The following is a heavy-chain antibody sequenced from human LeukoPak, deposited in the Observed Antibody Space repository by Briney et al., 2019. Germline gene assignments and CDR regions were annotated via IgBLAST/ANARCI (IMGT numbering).Heavy chain of an antibody. J-gene: IGHJ2*01. D-gene: IGHD1-26*01. Sequence: SQTLSLTCTVSGGSISSGGYYWSWIRQHPGKGLEWIGYIYYSGSAYYNPSLKSRVTISVDTSKNQFSLKLSSVTAADTAVYYCARGSEGATLHWYFDLWGRGTLVTVSS. V-gene: IGHV4-31*03. CDR2: IYYSGSA. CDR3: ARGSEGATLHWYFDL. CDR1: GGSISSGGYY.